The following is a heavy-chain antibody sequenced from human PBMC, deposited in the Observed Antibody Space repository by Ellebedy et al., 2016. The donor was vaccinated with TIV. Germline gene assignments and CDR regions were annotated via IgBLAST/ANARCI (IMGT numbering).Heavy chain of an antibody. D-gene: IGHD1-26*01. CDR3: TTDRWDGSYYFDY. CDR1: GFTFSNAW. J-gene: IGHJ4*02. CDR2: IKSKTDGGTT. Sequence: GESLKISCAASGFTFSNAWMNWVRQAPGKGLEWVGRIKSKTDGGTTDYAAPVKGRFTISRDDSKNTLYLQMNSLKTEDTAVYYCTTDRWDGSYYFDYWGQGTLVTVSS. V-gene: IGHV3-15*07.